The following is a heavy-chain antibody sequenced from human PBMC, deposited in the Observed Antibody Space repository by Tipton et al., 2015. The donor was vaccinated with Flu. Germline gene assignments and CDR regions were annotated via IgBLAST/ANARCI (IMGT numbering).Heavy chain of an antibody. J-gene: IGHJ4*02. CDR3: AKVIPELVAGLDS. CDR1: GFTFSRYA. Sequence: SLRLSCVASGFTFSRYAMSWVRQAPGKRLEWISAISGGGGGTYYADSVKGRFTISRDFSKNTLYLQMNSLRAEDTAIYYCAKVIPELVAGLDSWGQGTLVTVSS. CDR2: ISGGGGGT. D-gene: IGHD6-19*01. V-gene: IGHV3-23*01.